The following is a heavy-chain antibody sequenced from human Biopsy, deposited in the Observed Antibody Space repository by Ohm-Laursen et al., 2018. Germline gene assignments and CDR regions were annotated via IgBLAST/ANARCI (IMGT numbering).Heavy chain of an antibody. CDR3: ATDADGYYTEFDF. V-gene: IGHV1-69*04. CDR1: GGPFNNHA. Sequence: AASVKVSCNASGGPFNNHAFSWVRQAPGQGLEWLGRIVPILGTVNYAQRFQGRVALTADKSTGTAYMELNRLISDDTAVYYCATDADGYYTEFDFWGQGTLIIVSS. CDR2: IVPILGTV. D-gene: IGHD5-24*01. J-gene: IGHJ4*02.